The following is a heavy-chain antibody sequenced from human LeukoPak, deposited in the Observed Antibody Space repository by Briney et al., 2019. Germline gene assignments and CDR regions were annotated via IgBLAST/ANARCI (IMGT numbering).Heavy chain of an antibody. CDR2: IYYSGST. CDR1: GGSISSGGYY. D-gene: IGHD3-3*01. V-gene: IGHV4-31*03. Sequence: SETLSLTCTVSGGSISSGGYYWSWIRQHPGKGLEWIGYIYYSGSTNYNPSLKSRVTISVDTSKNQFSLKLSSVTAADTAVYYCARAPITIFGVVIPPYGMDVWGQGTTVTVSS. CDR3: ARAPITIFGVVIPPYGMDV. J-gene: IGHJ6*02.